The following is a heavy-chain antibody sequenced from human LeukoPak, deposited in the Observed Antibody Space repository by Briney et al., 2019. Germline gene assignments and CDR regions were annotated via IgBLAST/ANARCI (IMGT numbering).Heavy chain of an antibody. J-gene: IGHJ4*02. CDR2: ISYDGSNE. CDR1: GFTFSSYV. D-gene: IGHD3-10*01. Sequence: PGGSLRLSCAASGFTFSSYVMHWVRQAPGKGLEWVAIISYDGSNEYYADSVKGRFTISRDNSKNTLFLHMNSLRAEDTAVYSCAKGYYGSGSYGWFDYWGQGTLVTVSS. V-gene: IGHV3-30*04. CDR3: AKGYYGSGSYGWFDY.